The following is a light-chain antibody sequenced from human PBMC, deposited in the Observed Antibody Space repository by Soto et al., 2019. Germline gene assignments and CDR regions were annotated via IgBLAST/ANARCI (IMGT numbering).Light chain of an antibody. CDR1: SSDFGDDKY. J-gene: IGLJ2*01. CDR3: QSYDRSLSGVI. Sequence: QSALTQPASVSGSPGQSITMSCTGSSSDFGDDKYVTWYQQQPGKGPNLLIYGVSKRPSGVSNRFSGSKSGTSASLAITGLQAEDEADYHCQSYDRSLSGVIFGGGTKLTVL. V-gene: IGLV2-14*01. CDR2: GVS.